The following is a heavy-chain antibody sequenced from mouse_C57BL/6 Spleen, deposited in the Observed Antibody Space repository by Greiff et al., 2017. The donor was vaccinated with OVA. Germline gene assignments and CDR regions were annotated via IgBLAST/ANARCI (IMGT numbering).Heavy chain of an antibody. CDR2: IDPSDSYT. CDR1: GYTFTSYW. CDR3: ASGNYHYFDY. V-gene: IGHV1-50*01. D-gene: IGHD1-1*01. Sequence: QVQLQQPGAELVKPGASVKLSCKASGYTFTSYWMQWVKPRPGQGLAWIGEIDPSDSYTNYNQKFKGKATLTVDTSSSTAYMQLSSLTSEDSAVYYCASGNYHYFDYWGKGTTLTVSS. J-gene: IGHJ2*01.